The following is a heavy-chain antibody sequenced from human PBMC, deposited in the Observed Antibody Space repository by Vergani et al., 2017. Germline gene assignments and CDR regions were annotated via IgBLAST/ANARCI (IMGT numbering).Heavy chain of an antibody. V-gene: IGHV1-69*06. Sequence: QVQLVQSGAEVKKPGSSVKVSCKASGGTFSSYAISWVRQAPGQGLEWMGGIIPIFGTANYAQKFQGRVTITADKSTSTAYMELSSLRSEDTAVYYCVRERNIVVVTARGYGMDVWGQGTTVTVSS. J-gene: IGHJ6*02. D-gene: IGHD2-21*02. CDR2: IIPIFGTA. CDR3: VRERNIVVVTARGYGMDV. CDR1: GGTFSSYA.